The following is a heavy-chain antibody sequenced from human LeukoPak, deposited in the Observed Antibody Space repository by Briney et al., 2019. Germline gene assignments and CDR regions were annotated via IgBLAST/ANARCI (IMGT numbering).Heavy chain of an antibody. V-gene: IGHV3-7*01. Sequence: GGSLRLSCAASGFTFSSYWMSWVRQAPGKGLEWVANIKQDGSEKYYVDSVKGRFTISRDNAKSSLYLQMNSLRAEDTAVYYCARERPRRYFDYWGQGTLVTVSS. CDR1: GFTFSSYW. J-gene: IGHJ4*02. CDR2: IKQDGSEK. CDR3: ARERPRRYFDY.